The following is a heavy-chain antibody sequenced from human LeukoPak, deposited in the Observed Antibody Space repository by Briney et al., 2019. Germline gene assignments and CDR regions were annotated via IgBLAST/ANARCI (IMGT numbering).Heavy chain of an antibody. J-gene: IGHJ4*02. CDR3: GVGSTTANY. Sequence: PGGSLRLSCVGSGFTLSTYGMTWVRQSPGKGLEWVSVITASGGTTYYADSVKGRFTISRDNSKNTLFLQMNSLRAEDTAVYYCGVGSTTANYWGQGTLVTVSS. CDR2: ITASGGTT. V-gene: IGHV3-23*01. D-gene: IGHD1-26*01. CDR1: GFTLSTYG.